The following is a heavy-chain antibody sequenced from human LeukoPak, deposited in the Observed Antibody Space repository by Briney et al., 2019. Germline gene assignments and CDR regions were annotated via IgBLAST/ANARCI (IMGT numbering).Heavy chain of an antibody. CDR3: ARVQDSGSYCDY. V-gene: IGHV4-39*01. CDR2: IYYSGST. Sequence: SETLSLTCTVSGGSISSSSYYWGWIRQPPGKGLEWVGSIYYSGSTYYNPSLKSRVTISVDTSKNQFSLKLSSVTAADTAVYYCARVQDSGSYCDYWGQGTLVTVSS. CDR1: GGSISSSSYY. J-gene: IGHJ4*02. D-gene: IGHD1-26*01.